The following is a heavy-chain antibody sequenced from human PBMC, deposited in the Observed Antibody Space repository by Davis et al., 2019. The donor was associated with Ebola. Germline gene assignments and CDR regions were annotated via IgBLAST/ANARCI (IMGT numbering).Heavy chain of an antibody. CDR2: ISGSGGTT. D-gene: IGHD2/OR15-2a*01. Sequence: PGGSLRLSCAASGFTFSSYAMSWVRQPPGKGLEWVSAISGSGGTTFYADSVRGRFTISRDNSKNTLYLQMNSLRAEDTAVYYCAKEIVNLGPAFDYWGQGILVTVSS. CDR3: AKEIVNLGPAFDY. J-gene: IGHJ4*02. V-gene: IGHV3-23*01. CDR1: GFTFSSYA.